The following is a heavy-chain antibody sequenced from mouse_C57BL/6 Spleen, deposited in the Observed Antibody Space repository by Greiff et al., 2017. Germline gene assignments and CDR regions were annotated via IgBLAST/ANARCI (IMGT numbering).Heavy chain of an antibody. J-gene: IGHJ3*01. D-gene: IGHD4-1*01. Sequence: EVQLQESGGGLVQPGGSLSLSCAASGFTFTDYYMSWVRQPPGKALEWLGFIRNKANGYTTEYSASVKGRFTISRDNSQSILYLQMNALRAEDSATYYCARDWDGFAYWGQGTLVTVSA. V-gene: IGHV7-3*01. CDR3: ARDWDGFAY. CDR1: GFTFTDYY. CDR2: IRNKANGYTT.